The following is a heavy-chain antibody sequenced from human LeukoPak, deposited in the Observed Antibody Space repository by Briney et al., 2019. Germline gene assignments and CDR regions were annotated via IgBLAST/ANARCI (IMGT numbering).Heavy chain of an antibody. CDR3: AHRLGSGWYLNWFDP. CDR2: IYWDDDK. V-gene: IGHV2-5*02. CDR1: GFSLSTSGVG. J-gene: IGHJ5*02. Sequence: SGPTLVKPTQTLTLTCTFSGFSLSTSGVGVGWIRQPPGKALEWLALIYWDDDKRYSPSLKSRLTITKDTSKNQVVLTMTNMDPVDTATYYCAHRLGSGWYLNWFDPWGQGTLVTVSS. D-gene: IGHD6-19*01.